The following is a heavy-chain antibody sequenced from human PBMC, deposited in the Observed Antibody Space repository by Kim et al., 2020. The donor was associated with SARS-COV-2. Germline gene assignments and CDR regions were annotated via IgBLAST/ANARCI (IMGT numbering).Heavy chain of an antibody. D-gene: IGHD5-12*01. Sequence: DSVKGRFTISRDNAKNSLYLQMNSLRAEDTAVYYCAREKSIVATISSFDYWGQGTLVTVSS. V-gene: IGHV3-21*01. J-gene: IGHJ4*02. CDR3: AREKSIVATISSFDY.